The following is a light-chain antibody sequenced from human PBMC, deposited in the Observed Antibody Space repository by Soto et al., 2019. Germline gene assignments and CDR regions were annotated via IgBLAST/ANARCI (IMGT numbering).Light chain of an antibody. V-gene: IGKV1-5*03. CDR3: QQYSIFSLT. Sequence: DIQMTQSPSTLSASVGDRVTITCRASQSISNWLAWYQQKTGKATNLLIQKGSSLESVDPLRFSGSRFGTAFTHTISSLQPDAFATYYCQQYSIFSLTFGGGTKVEIK. CDR2: KGS. CDR1: QSISNW. J-gene: IGKJ4*01.